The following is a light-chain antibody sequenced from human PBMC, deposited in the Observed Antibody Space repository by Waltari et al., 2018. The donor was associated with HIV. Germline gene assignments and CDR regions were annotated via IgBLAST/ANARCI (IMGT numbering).Light chain of an antibody. J-gene: IGKJ2*01. CDR2: DAS. CDR1: QGIRNA. Sequence: AIQLTQSPSSLSASVGDRVTITCRASQGIRNALAWYQQEPGRPPKLLIYDASTLEGGVPSRFSGSFSGTDFNLTISNLQPEDSATYYCQQFRTYPRTFGQGATLEI. CDR3: QQFRTYPRT. V-gene: IGKV1-13*02.